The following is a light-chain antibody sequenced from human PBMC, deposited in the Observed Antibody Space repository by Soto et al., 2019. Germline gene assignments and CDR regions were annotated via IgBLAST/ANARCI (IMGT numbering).Light chain of an antibody. CDR1: QTISSW. CDR2: KAS. CDR3: QHYNSYSEA. J-gene: IGKJ1*01. Sequence: DIRLTQSPSTLSGSVGDRVTITCGASQTISSWLAWYQQKTGQAPKLLIYKASTLKSGVPSRFSGSGSGTEFTLTISSLQPDDFETYYSQHYNSYSEAFGHGTKVDIK. V-gene: IGKV1-5*03.